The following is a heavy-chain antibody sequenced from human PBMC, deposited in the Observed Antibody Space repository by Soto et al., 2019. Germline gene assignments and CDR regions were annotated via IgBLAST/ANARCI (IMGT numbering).Heavy chain of an antibody. V-gene: IGHV3-7*03. CDR1: GFTFSNYW. D-gene: IGHD2-15*01. J-gene: IGHJ4*02. CDR2: IKQDGSEK. CDR3: ARGCSGGSCYSIWFDY. Sequence: PGGSLRLSCVASGFTFSNYWMTWVRQAPGKGLEWVANIKQDGSEKYYVDSVKGRFTISRDNAKNSLYLQMNSLRAEDTAVYYCARGCSGGSCYSIWFDYWGQGTQVTVSS.